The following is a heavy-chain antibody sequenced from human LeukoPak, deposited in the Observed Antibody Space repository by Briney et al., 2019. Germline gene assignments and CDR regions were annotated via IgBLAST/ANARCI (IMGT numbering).Heavy chain of an antibody. D-gene: IGHD3-10*01. CDR2: MNPNSGNT. CDR1: GYTFTSYD. Sequence: SVKVSCKASGYTFTSYDINWVRQATGQGLEWMGWMNPNSGNTGYAQKFQGRVTMTRNTSISTAYMELSSLRSKDTAVYYCARVPMVRGVIRYYFDYWGQGTLVTVSS. V-gene: IGHV1-8*01. CDR3: ARVPMVRGVIRYYFDY. J-gene: IGHJ4*02.